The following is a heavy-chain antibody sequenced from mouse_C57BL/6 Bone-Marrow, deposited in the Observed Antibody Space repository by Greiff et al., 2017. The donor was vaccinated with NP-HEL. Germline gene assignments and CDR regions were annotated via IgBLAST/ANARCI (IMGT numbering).Heavy chain of an antibody. CDR3: ASLGGYYFDY. Sequence: EVKVVESGGGLVKPGGSLKLSCAASGFTFSSYAMSWVRQTPEKRLEWVATISDGGSYTYYPDNVKGRFTISRDNAKNNLYLQMSHLKSEDTAMYYCASLGGYYFDYWGQGTTLTVSS. J-gene: IGHJ2*01. CDR1: GFTFSSYA. V-gene: IGHV5-4*03. CDR2: ISDGGSYT.